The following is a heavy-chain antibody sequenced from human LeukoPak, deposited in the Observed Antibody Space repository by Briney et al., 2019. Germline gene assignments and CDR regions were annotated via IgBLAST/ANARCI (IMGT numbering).Heavy chain of an antibody. CDR3: AKAVNYYDSSGYYSEYFQH. D-gene: IGHD3-22*01. J-gene: IGHJ1*01. CDR1: GFTFSSYG. CDR2: ISGSGGST. V-gene: IGHV3-23*01. Sequence: GGSLRLSCAASGFTFSSYGMHWVRQAPGKGLEWVSAISGSGGSTYYADSVKGRFTISRDNSKNTLYLQMNSLRAEDTAVYYCAKAVNYYDSSGYYSEYFQHWGQGTLVTVSS.